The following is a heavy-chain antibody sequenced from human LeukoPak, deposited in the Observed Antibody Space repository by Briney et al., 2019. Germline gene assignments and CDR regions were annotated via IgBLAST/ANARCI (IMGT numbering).Heavy chain of an antibody. J-gene: IGHJ4*02. D-gene: IGHD3-10*01. CDR3: ARGSYYFDY. CDR1: GFPIGTYW. V-gene: IGHV3-74*01. CDR2: INTDASST. Sequence: PGGSLSLSCAASGFPIGTYWMHWVRQVPGKGVVWISRINTDASSTSYADSVKGRFTISRDNAKNTLYLQMNRLRAEDTAVYYCARGSYYFDYWGQGTLVTVSS.